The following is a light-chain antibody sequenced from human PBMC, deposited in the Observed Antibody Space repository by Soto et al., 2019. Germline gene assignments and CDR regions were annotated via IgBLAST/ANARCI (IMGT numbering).Light chain of an antibody. Sequence: QSALAQPASVSGSPGQSITISCTGTSSDVGSYNLVSWYQQHPGKAPKLMIYEGSKRPSGVSNRFSGSKSGNTASLTISGLQAEDEAGYYCCSYAGSSTFLYVFGTGTKVTV. CDR3: CSYAGSSTFLYV. V-gene: IGLV2-23*03. CDR2: EGS. J-gene: IGLJ1*01. CDR1: SSDVGSYNL.